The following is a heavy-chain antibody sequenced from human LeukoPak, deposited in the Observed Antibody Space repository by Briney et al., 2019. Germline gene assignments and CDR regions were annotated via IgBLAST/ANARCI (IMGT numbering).Heavy chain of an antibody. CDR1: GGSISSYY. Sequence: PSETLSLTCTVSGGSISSYYWSWIRQPPGKGLEWIGYIYYSGSTNYNPSLKSRVTISVDTSKNQFSLKLSSVTAADTAIYYCARDGRAGSLFAYWGXGTLVTXSS. J-gene: IGHJ4*01. V-gene: IGHV4-59*01. CDR3: ARDGRAGSLFAY. D-gene: IGHD6-19*01. CDR2: IYYSGST.